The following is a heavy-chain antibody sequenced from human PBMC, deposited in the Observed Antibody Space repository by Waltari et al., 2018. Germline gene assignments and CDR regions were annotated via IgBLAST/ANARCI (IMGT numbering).Heavy chain of an antibody. D-gene: IGHD3-22*01. J-gene: IGHJ4*02. CDR2: IYYSGST. CDR3: ARKYYYDSSGYWVLDY. V-gene: IGHV4-59*01. Sequence: QVQLQESGPGLVKPSETLSLTCTVSGGSISSYYWSWIRQPPGKGLEWIGYIYYSGSTNYNPSLKSRVTISVDTSKNQFSLKLSSVTAADTAVYYCARKYYYDSSGYWVLDYWGQGTLVTVSS. CDR1: GGSISSYY.